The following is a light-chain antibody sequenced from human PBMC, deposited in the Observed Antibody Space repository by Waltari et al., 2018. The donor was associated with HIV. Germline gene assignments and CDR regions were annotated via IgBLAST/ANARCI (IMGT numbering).Light chain of an antibody. CDR3: MQALQTPFT. CDR1: QTLLHSNGDNY. CDR2: LGS. Sequence: DIVMTQSPPSLPVTPGEPASISCTSRQTLLHSNGDNYLDWYLQKPGQSPHLLVFLGSNWASGVPDRFSGSGSGTAFTLRISRVEAEDVGVYYCMQALQTPFTFGQGTRLDIK. J-gene: IGKJ2*01. V-gene: IGKV2-28*01.